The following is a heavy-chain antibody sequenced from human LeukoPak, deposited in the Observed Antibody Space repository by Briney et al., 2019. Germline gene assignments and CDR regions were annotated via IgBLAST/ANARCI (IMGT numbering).Heavy chain of an antibody. CDR1: GYTFTSYG. CDR2: ISASNGNT. V-gene: IGHV1-18*01. D-gene: IGHD2-2*01. Sequence: GASVKVSCKASGYTFTSYGISWVRQAPGQGLEWMGWISASNGNTNYAQKLQGRVTMTTDTSTSTAYMELRSLRSDDTAVYYCARDLTASSRYCSSTSCPDAFDIWGQGTMVTVSS. J-gene: IGHJ3*02. CDR3: ARDLTASSRYCSSTSCPDAFDI.